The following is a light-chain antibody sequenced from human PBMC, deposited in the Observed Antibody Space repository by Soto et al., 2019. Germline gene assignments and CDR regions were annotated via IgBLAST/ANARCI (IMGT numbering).Light chain of an antibody. CDR1: ESISNW. CDR3: QQYKSYSYT. CDR2: DAS. J-gene: IGKJ2*01. Sequence: GDRVAITCRASESISNWLAWYQQKPGKAPKVLIYDASRLQSGVPERFSGSGSGTEFTRTISSLQADDIATYYCQQYKSYSYTFGQGTNLEI. V-gene: IGKV1-5*01.